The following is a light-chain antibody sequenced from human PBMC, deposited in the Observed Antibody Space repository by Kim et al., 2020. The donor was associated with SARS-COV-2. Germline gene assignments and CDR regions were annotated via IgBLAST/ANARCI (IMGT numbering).Light chain of an antibody. V-gene: IGLV3-19*01. CDR2: GKD. CDR1: SLRSYY. CDR3: NSRDSNDYVV. J-gene: IGLJ2*01. Sequence: VALGQTVRITCQGDSLRSYYATWYHQKPGQAPKVVIYGKDNRPSGVPDRFSGSSSGNTAYLTITGTQAGDEADYYCNSRDSNDYVVFGGGTKVTVL.